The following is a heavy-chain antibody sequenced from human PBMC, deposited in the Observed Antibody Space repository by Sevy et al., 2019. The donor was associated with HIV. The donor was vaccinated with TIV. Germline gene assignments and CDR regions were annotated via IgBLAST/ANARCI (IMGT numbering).Heavy chain of an antibody. V-gene: IGHV1-18*01. D-gene: IGHD3-3*01. CDR2: ISGFNGDT. J-gene: IGHJ4*02. CDR1: GYTFTNYA. Sequence: ASVKVSCKASGYTFTNYAISWVRQAPGQGLEWMGWISGFNGDTKNAEKFQGRFTMTTDKSTKTAYMDLRSLRSDDTAVYYCVRGTPFYDFWTWGDYWGQGTLVTVSS. CDR3: VRGTPFYDFWTWGDY.